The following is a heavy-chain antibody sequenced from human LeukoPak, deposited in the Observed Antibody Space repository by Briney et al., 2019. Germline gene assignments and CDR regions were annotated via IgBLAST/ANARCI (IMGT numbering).Heavy chain of an antibody. J-gene: IGHJ4*02. CDR2: IRYDGSNK. Sequence: GGSLRLSCAASGFTLSSYGMHWVRQAPGKGLEWVALIRYDGSNKYYADSVKGRYTISRDNSQNTLYLQMNSLRAEDKAVFFCSKDSPCFSHDHPVLQWGQRTLVSVLS. CDR3: SKDSPCFSHDHPVLQ. V-gene: IGHV3-30*02. D-gene: IGHD5-24*01. CDR1: GFTLSSYG.